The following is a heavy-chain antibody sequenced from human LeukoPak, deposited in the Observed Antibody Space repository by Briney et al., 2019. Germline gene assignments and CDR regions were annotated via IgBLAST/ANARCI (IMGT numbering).Heavy chain of an antibody. CDR3: ARNGRGYSYGYYFDY. CDR2: IIPIFGTA. V-gene: IGHV1-69*01. Sequence: SVKVSCKASGGTFSSYAISWVRQAPGQGLEWMGGIIPIFGTANYAQKFQGRVTITADESTSTTYMELSSLRSEDTAVYYCARNGRGYSYGYYFDYWGQGTLVTVSS. D-gene: IGHD5-18*01. CDR1: GGTFSSYA. J-gene: IGHJ4*02.